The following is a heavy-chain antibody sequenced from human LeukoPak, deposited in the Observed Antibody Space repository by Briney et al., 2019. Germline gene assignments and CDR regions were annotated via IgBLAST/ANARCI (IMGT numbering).Heavy chain of an antibody. D-gene: IGHD1-26*01. CDR3: ARLSIVGATSSYYMDV. J-gene: IGHJ6*03. V-gene: IGHV4-39*01. Sequence: PSETLSLTCAVSGTSFSSYYWGWIRQPPGKGLEWIGSINYSGTTYYNPSLKSRVTISVDTSKNQFSLRLSSVTVADTAVYYCARLSIVGATSSYYMDVWGKGTTVTVSS. CDR1: GTSFSSYY. CDR2: INYSGTT.